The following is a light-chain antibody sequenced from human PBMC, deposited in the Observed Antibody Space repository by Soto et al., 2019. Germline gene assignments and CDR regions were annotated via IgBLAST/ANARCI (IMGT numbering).Light chain of an antibody. V-gene: IGKV1-5*01. CDR3: QQYSSYRT. CDR2: HAS. Sequence: DIQMTQSPSTLSASVGDRVTITCRASQSISKWLAWHQQKPGKAPTLLIFHASTLESGVPSRFSGSGSGTEFTLTISRLQPDDFATYPCQQYSSYRTFGQGTKVDIK. CDR1: QSISKW. J-gene: IGKJ1*01.